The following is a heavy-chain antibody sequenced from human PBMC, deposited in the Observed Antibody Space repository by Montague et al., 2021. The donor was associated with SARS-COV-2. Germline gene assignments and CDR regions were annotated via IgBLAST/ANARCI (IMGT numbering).Heavy chain of an antibody. D-gene: IGHD3-3*01. V-gene: IGHV4-39*01. CDR3: ASKASRGITIFGVVTASYYFDY. Sequence: IYYSGSTYYNPSLKSRVTISVDTSKNQFSLKLSSVTAADSAVYYCASKASRGITIFGVVTASYYFDYWGQGTLVT. CDR2: IYYSGST. J-gene: IGHJ4*02.